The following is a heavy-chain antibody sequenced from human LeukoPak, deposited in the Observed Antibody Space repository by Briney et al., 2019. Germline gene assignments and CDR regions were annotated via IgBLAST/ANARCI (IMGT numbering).Heavy chain of an antibody. Sequence: SETLSLTCTVSGGSISSSSYYWGWIRQPPGKGLEWIGSIYDSGSTYYNPSLKSRVTISVDTSKNQYSPKLSSVTAADTAVYYCAGGPVPYSSSWYRLVGAFDIWGQGTMVTVSS. CDR1: GGSISSSSYY. CDR2: IYDSGST. CDR3: AGGPVPYSSSWYRLVGAFDI. D-gene: IGHD6-13*01. V-gene: IGHV4-39*01. J-gene: IGHJ3*02.